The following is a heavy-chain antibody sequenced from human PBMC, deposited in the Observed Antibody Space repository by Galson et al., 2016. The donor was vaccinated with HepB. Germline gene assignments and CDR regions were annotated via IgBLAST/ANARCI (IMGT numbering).Heavy chain of an antibody. CDR1: GDSVSSNSAA. J-gene: IGHJ4*02. D-gene: IGHD4-17*01. CDR3: ARELREPNNFDY. Sequence: CAISGDSVSSNSAAWNWIRQSPSRGLEWLGKTYYVSKWHYDYAVSVKNRITITSDTPNNLFSLQLNSMTPEDTAIYYCARELREPNNFDYWGQGILVTVSS. CDR2: TYYVSKWHY. V-gene: IGHV6-1*01.